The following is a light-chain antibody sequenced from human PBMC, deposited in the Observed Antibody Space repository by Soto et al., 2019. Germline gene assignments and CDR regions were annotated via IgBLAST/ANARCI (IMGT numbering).Light chain of an antibody. CDR1: QSIFNNY. J-gene: IGKJ2*01. CDR2: GAS. V-gene: IGKV3-20*01. Sequence: EIVLTQSPGTLSLSPRERATLSCRASQSIFNNYLAWYQQKPGQAPRLLVYGASFRATCIPDRFSGSGSGTDFTLTISRLEPEDCALYYCQQYGGSPFTFGQGTRVEIK. CDR3: QQYGGSPFT.